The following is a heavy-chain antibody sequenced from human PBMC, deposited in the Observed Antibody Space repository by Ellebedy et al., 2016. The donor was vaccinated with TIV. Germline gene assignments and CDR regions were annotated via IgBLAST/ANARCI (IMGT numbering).Heavy chain of an antibody. Sequence: ASVKVSCKASGYTFTSYGISWVRQAPGQGLEWMGWISAYNGNTNYAQKLQGRVTMTTDTSTSTAYMELRSLRSDDTAVYYCARDSPSYDFWSGFDLWGRGTLVTVSS. V-gene: IGHV1-18*01. CDR3: ARDSPSYDFWSGFDL. CDR1: GYTFTSYG. CDR2: ISAYNGNT. J-gene: IGHJ2*01. D-gene: IGHD3-3*01.